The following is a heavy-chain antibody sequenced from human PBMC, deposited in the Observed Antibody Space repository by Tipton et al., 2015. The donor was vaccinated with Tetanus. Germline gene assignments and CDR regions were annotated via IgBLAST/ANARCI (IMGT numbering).Heavy chain of an antibody. CDR3: GVLVRGVLLTRVIEH. CDR2: ISGSGSTI. CDR1: GISFSDSY. J-gene: IGHJ4*02. Sequence: SLRLSCAASGISFSDSYMSWIRQAPGKGLEWVSYISGSGSTIYLADSVKGRMTTSRDNGKTSVYLQMNSLRAEDTAVYYCGVLVRGVLLTRVIEHWGQGALVTVSS. D-gene: IGHD3-10*01. V-gene: IGHV3-11*01.